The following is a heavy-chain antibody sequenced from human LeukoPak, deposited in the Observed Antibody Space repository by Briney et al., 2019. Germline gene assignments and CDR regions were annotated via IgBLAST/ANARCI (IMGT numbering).Heavy chain of an antibody. CDR3: ARGRSNYYGMDV. J-gene: IGHJ6*02. V-gene: IGHV4-59*01. D-gene: IGHD1-26*01. CDR2: IYYNGNT. Sequence: SETLSLTCTVSGVSISSYYWNWIRRPPGKGLEWIGYIYYNGNTNYSPSLKSRVTMSVDTSKNLFSLKVSSVTAADTAVYYCARGRSNYYGMDVWGQGTTVTVSS. CDR1: GVSISSYY.